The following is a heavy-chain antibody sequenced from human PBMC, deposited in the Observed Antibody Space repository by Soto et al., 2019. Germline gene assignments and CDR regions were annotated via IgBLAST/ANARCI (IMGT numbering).Heavy chain of an antibody. D-gene: IGHD3-9*01. V-gene: IGHV4-39*01. CDR2: IYYSGGT. CDR3: ASVNILIGYYLDH. CDR1: GGSISSSSYF. J-gene: IGHJ4*02. Sequence: SETLSLTCTVSGGSISSSSYFWGWIRQPPGKGLEWIGSIYYSGGTYYNPSLKSRVTISVDTSKNQFSLKLSSVTAADTAVYYCASVNILIGYYLDHWGQGTLVTVCS.